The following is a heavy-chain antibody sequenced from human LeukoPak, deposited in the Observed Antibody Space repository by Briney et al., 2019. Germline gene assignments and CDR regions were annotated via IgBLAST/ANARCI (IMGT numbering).Heavy chain of an antibody. CDR2: ISADNGNT. Sequence: ASVKVSCKVSGYTFTSHGISWVRQAPGQGLEWMGWISADNGNTNYAQKFQGRVTMTTDTSTSTAYMELRSLRSDDTAVYYCATDSEYSSGWSQDYWGQGTLVTVSS. CDR3: ATDSEYSSGWSQDY. CDR1: GYTFTSHG. V-gene: IGHV1-18*01. J-gene: IGHJ4*02. D-gene: IGHD6-19*01.